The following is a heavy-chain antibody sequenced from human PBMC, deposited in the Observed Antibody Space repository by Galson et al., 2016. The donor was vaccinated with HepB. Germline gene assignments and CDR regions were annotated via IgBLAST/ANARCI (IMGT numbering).Heavy chain of an antibody. CDR3: ARGQGGNYYGVDV. CDR2: ISYDGSNK. J-gene: IGHJ6*02. CDR1: GFTFSSYG. V-gene: IGHV3-30*03. Sequence: SLRLSCAASGFTFSSYGMHWVRQAPGKGLEWVAVISYDGSNKYYADSVKGRFTISRDNSKNTLYLQMNSLRAGDTAVYYCARGQGGNYYGVDVWGQGTTVTVSS. D-gene: IGHD3-16*01.